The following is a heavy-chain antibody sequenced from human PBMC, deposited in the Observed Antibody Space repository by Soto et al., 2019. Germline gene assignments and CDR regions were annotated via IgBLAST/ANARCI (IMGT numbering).Heavy chain of an antibody. D-gene: IGHD6-19*01. Sequence: EVQLLESGGGLVQPGGSLRLSCAVSRFTFSTYAMGWVRQAPGKGLERVSNISGSGGRTYYADSVKGRFTISRDNSKNTLYLQMNSLRAEDTAVYYCAKIAEAVAGTVYGYWGQGTLVTVSS. CDR1: RFTFSTYA. V-gene: IGHV3-23*01. CDR3: AKIAEAVAGTVYGY. CDR2: ISGSGGRT. J-gene: IGHJ4*02.